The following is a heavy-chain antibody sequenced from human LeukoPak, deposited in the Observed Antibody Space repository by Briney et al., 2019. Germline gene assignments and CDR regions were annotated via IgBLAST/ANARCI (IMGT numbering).Heavy chain of an antibody. J-gene: IGHJ5*02. V-gene: IGHV4-59*01. Sequence: PSETLSLTCTVSRGSISGYSWSWIRQSPGGGLEWIGYIYYSGDTAYNPSLRSRVTLSVDTSKNQFSLQLRSVTTADTAVYYCVRGPYGASISKWFDPWGQGTQVIVSP. CDR3: VRGPYGASISKWFDP. CDR1: RGSISGYS. CDR2: IYYSGDT. D-gene: IGHD4/OR15-4a*01.